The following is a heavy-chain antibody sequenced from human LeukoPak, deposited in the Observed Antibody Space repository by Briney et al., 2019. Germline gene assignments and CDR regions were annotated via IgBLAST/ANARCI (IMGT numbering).Heavy chain of an antibody. J-gene: IGHJ4*02. CDR2: FDPEDGET. CDR3: ATGPWIQLWWRGPDFDY. D-gene: IGHD5-18*01. V-gene: IGHV1-24*01. Sequence: ASVTVSFKVSGYTLTELSMHWVRQAPGKGLEWMGGFDPEDGETIYAQKFQGRVTMTEDTSTDTAYMELSSLRSEDTAVYYCATGPWIQLWWRGPDFDYWGQGTLATVSS. CDR1: GYTLTELS.